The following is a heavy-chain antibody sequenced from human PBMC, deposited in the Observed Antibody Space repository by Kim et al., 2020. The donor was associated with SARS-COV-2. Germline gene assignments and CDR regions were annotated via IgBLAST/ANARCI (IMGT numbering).Heavy chain of an antibody. D-gene: IGHD6-25*01. CDR1: GYTFTSYD. CDR3: ARGPPDAATAYYYYYYMDV. V-gene: IGHV1-8*01. Sequence: ASVKVSCKASGYTFTSYDINWVRQATGQGLEWMGWMNPNSGNTGYAQKFQGRVTMTRNTSISTAYMELSSLRSEDTAVYYCARGPPDAATAYYYYYYMDVWGKGTTVTVSS. CDR2: MNPNSGNT. J-gene: IGHJ6*03.